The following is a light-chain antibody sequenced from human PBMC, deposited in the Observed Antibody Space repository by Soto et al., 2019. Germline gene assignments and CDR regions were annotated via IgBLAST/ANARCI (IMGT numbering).Light chain of an antibody. CDR3: CSFAGRIFV. J-gene: IGLJ1*01. CDR2: DVN. CDR1: SSDVGGYNY. Sequence: QSALTQPRSVSGSPGQSVTVSCTGTSSDVGGYNYVAWYQQHPGKAPKLMISDVNKRPSGVPDRFSGSKSGNTASLTISGRQDEDEADYYFCSFAGRIFVFGPGTKLTVL. V-gene: IGLV2-11*01.